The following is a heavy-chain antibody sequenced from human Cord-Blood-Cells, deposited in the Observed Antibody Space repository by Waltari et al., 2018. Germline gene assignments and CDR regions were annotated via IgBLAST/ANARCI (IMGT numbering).Heavy chain of an antibody. CDR1: GFSLSTSGMR. V-gene: IGHV2-70*04. Sequence: QVTLKESGPALVKPTQTLTLTCTFSGFSLSTSGMRVSWIRQPPGKALEWLARLDWDDDKFYSTSLKTRLTISKDTSKNQVVLTMTNMDPVDTATYYCARTGDCSGGSCYFDYWGQGTLVTVSS. CDR3: ARTGDCSGGSCYFDY. CDR2: LDWDDDK. J-gene: IGHJ4*02. D-gene: IGHD2-15*01.